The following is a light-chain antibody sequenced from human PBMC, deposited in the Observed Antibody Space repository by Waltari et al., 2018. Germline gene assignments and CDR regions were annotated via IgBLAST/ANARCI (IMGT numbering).Light chain of an antibody. Sequence: QSVLTQPPSVSAAPGQKVTISCSGGSSNIGMAYVCWYQQVPGTAPKLLIYDDNERPSGIPDRFSGSKSGTSATLGITGLQTGDEAHYYCGSWDHSLHAVVFGGGTELTVL. V-gene: IGLV1-51*01. CDR1: SSNIGMAY. CDR2: DDN. J-gene: IGLJ2*01. CDR3: GSWDHSLHAVV.